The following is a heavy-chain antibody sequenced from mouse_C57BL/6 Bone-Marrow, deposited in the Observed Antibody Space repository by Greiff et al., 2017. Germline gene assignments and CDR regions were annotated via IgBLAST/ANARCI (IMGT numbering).Heavy chain of an antibody. Sequence: VQLQQSGPELVKPGASVKISCKASGYTFTDYYMNWVKQSHGKSLEWIGDINPNNGGTSYNQKFKGKATLTVDKSSSTAYMELRSLTSEDSAVYYCAALLLPGYYFDYWGQGTTLTVSS. CDR2: INPNNGGT. J-gene: IGHJ2*01. CDR3: AALLLPGYYFDY. V-gene: IGHV1-26*01. CDR1: GYTFTDYY. D-gene: IGHD1-1*01.